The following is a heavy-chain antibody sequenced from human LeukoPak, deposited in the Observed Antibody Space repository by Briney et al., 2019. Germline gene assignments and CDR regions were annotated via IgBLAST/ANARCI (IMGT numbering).Heavy chain of an antibody. CDR3: ARDLRVVGASSHWYFDL. CDR1: GYTFTSYG. D-gene: IGHD1-26*01. Sequence: GASVKVSCKASGYTFTSYGISWVRQAPGQGLEWMGWISAYNGNTNYAQKLQGRVTMTTDTSTSTAYMELRSLRSDDTAVYYCARDLRVVGASSHWYFDLWGRGTLVTVSS. J-gene: IGHJ2*01. CDR2: ISAYNGNT. V-gene: IGHV1-18*01.